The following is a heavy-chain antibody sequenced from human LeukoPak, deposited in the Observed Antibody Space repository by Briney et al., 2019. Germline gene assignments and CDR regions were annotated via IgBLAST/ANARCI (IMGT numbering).Heavy chain of an antibody. CDR3: ARDPYGMDV. V-gene: IGHV3-33*01. J-gene: IGHJ6*02. Sequence: GGSLRLSCAASGLTFSSYGMHWVRQAPGKGLEWVAIIWNDESNNYYADSVKGRFTISRDNSKNTLYLQMNTLRVEDSAVYYCARDPYGMDVWGQGTTVTVSS. CDR2: IWNDESNN. CDR1: GLTFSSYG.